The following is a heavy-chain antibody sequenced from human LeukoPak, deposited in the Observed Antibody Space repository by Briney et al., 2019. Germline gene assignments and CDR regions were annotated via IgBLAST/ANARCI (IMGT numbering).Heavy chain of an antibody. V-gene: IGHV1-18*04. J-gene: IGHJ4*02. CDR2: IIAYNGNT. D-gene: IGHD6-13*01. Sequence: EASVKVSCKASGYTFTSYGISWVRQAPGQGLEWMGWIIAYNGNTNYAQKLQGRVTMTTDTSTSTAYMELRSLRSEDTAVYYCARVSSSWYYFDYWGQGTLVTVSS. CDR3: ARVSSSWYYFDY. CDR1: GYTFTSYG.